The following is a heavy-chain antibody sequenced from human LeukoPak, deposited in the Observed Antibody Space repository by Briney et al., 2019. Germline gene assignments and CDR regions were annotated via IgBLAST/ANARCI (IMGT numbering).Heavy chain of an antibody. Sequence: SETLSLTCTVSGGSISSGGYYWSWIRQHPGKGLEWIGYIYYSGSTCYNPSLKSRVTISVDTSKNQFSLKLSSVTAADTAVYYCARNVALPVYYYYGMDVWGKGTTVTVSS. CDR3: ARNVALPVYYYYGMDV. CDR1: GGSISSGGYY. V-gene: IGHV4-31*03. CDR2: IYYSGST. D-gene: IGHD3-10*02. J-gene: IGHJ6*04.